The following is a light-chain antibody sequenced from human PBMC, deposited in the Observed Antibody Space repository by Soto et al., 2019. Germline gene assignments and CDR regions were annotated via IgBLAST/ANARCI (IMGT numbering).Light chain of an antibody. CDR1: QSLNSGY. V-gene: IGKV3-20*01. J-gene: IGKJ2*01. CDR3: QQYGSAPYT. Sequence: IVLTQSPGTLSLSPGEGASVSCRASQSLNSGYLAWYQQKPGQAPRLLIYGASSRASGIPDRFRGSRSGTNFTLSISRLEPEDFAVYFCQQYGSAPYTFGQGTKLEI. CDR2: GAS.